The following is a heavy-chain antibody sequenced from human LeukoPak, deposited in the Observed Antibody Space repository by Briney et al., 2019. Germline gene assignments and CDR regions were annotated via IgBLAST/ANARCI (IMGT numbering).Heavy chain of an antibody. CDR2: ISYDGSNK. CDR3: ARGYDLDY. J-gene: IGHJ4*02. D-gene: IGHD3-3*01. Sequence: GGSLRLSCAASGFTVSSNYMSWVRQAPGKGLEWVAVISYDGSNKYYADSVKGRFTISRDNSKNTLYLQMNSLRAEDTAVYYCARGYDLDYWGQGTLVTVSS. CDR1: GFTVSSNY. V-gene: IGHV3-30-3*01.